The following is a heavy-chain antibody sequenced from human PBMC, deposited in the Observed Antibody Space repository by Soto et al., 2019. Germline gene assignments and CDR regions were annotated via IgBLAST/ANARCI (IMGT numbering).Heavy chain of an antibody. CDR1: GGSFSGYF. CDR3: ARGPRCINTSCSNDFYHFGLDV. Sequence: PSETLSLTCAGYGGSFSGYFWTWVRQAPGKGLEWIGEINHSGRTNTNPSLKSRISTSVDTSKNQFSLRLSSVTAADTAFYYCARGPRCINTSCSNDFYHFGLDVWGQGTSVTVSS. CDR2: INHSGRT. V-gene: IGHV4-34*01. J-gene: IGHJ6*02. D-gene: IGHD2-2*01.